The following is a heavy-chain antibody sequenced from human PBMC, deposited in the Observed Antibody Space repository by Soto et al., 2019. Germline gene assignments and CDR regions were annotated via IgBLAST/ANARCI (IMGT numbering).Heavy chain of an antibody. J-gene: IGHJ4*02. CDR1: GYTFTSYG. CDR2: ISAYNGNT. Sequence: QVQLVQSGAEVKKPGASVKVSCKASGYTFTSYGISWVRQAPGQGLEWMGWISAYNGNTNYAQKLQGRVTMTTATSTSTPYMELRSLRSDATAVYYCARDCILWWCQHDYWGQGTLVTVSS. CDR3: ARDCILWWCQHDY. V-gene: IGHV1-18*01. D-gene: IGHD2-21*01.